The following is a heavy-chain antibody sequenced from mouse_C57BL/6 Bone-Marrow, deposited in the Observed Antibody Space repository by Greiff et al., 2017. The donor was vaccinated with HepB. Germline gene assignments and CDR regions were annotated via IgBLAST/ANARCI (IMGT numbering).Heavy chain of an antibody. V-gene: IGHV5-9-1*02. CDR3: TREDYGSSYVNYFDY. J-gene: IGHJ2*01. CDR1: GFTFSSYA. D-gene: IGHD1-1*01. CDR2: ISSGGDYI. Sequence: EVKVVESGEGLVKPGGSLKLSCAASGFTFSSYAMSWVRQTPEKRLEWVAYISSGGDYIYYADPVKGRFTISRDNARNTLYLQMSSLKSEDTAMYYCTREDYGSSYVNYFDYWGQGTTLTVSS.